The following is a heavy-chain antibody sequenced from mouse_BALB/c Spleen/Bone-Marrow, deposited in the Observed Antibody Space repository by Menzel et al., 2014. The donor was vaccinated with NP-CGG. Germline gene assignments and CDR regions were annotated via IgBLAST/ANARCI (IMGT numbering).Heavy chain of an antibody. D-gene: IGHD4-1*01. V-gene: IGHV1-4*02. Sequence: QVQLKHSGAELARPGASVKMSCKASGYTFTSYTIQWVKRRPGQGLEWVGYIVPSSGYTEYNQKFKDKTTLTADKSSSTAYMQLSSLTSADSAVYYCAREARTGAWSPNWGQGTLVTVSA. J-gene: IGHJ3*01. CDR3: AREARTGAWSPN. CDR1: GYTFTSYT. CDR2: IVPSSGYT.